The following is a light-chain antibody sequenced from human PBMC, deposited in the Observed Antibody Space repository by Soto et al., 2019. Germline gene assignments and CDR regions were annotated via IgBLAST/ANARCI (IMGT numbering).Light chain of an antibody. Sequence: EIVMTQSPATLSVSPGERATLSCRASQSVSSNLAWYQQKPGQAPRLLIYDAFTRATGIPGRFSGSGSGPEYTLTISSLQSEDSAVYYCQHCSGHPFTVTFGGGTKVVIK. J-gene: IGKJ4*01. CDR3: QHCSGHPFTVT. V-gene: IGKV3-15*01. CDR2: DAF. CDR1: QSVSSN.